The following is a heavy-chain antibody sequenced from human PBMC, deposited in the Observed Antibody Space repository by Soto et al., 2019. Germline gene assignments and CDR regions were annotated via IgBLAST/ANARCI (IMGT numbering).Heavy chain of an antibody. J-gene: IGHJ5*02. CDR2: ISSSYI. D-gene: IGHD3-22*01. CDR3: ARDPEDNSGP. CDR1: GFTLTSYS. Sequence: EVQLVESGGGLVKPGESLRLSCAASGFTLTSYSMNWVRQAPGKGLEWISSISSSYIYYADSVKGRCTISRDNAKNSLYLQMDSLRAEDPAVYYCARDPEDNSGPWGQGTLVTVSS. V-gene: IGHV3-21*01.